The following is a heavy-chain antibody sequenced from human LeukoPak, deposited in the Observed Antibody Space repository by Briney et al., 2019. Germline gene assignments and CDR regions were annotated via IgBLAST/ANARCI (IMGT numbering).Heavy chain of an antibody. CDR3: ARVGRFTMVRGVPSNWFDP. CDR2: INPNSGGT. Sequence: GASVKVSCKASGYTFTGYYMHWVRQAPGQGLEWMGWINPNSGGTNYAQKFQGRVTMTRDTSISKAYMELSRLRSDDTAVYYCARVGRFTMVRGVPSNWFDPWGQGTLVTVSS. V-gene: IGHV1-2*02. D-gene: IGHD3-10*01. J-gene: IGHJ5*02. CDR1: GYTFTGYY.